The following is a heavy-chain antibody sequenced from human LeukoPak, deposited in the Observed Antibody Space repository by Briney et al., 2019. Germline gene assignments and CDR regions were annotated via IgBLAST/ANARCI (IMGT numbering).Heavy chain of an antibody. D-gene: IGHD5-18*01. CDR1: GFTFSDHD. CDR3: VIQLWSNGYFDY. V-gene: IGHV3-15*01. Sequence: KPGGSMRLSCAASGFTFSDHDMDWVRQAPGKWLEWVGRIKSKTDGGITDYAAPVKGRFTITRDDSENTLYLQMNSLKTEDTAVYYCVIQLWSNGYFDYWAQGTLVTVSS. J-gene: IGHJ4*02. CDR2: IKSKTDGGIT.